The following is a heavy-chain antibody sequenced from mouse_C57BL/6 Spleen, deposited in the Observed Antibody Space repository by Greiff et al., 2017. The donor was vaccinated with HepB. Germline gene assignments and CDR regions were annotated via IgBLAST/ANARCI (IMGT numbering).Heavy chain of an antibody. CDR3: TRGVDYFDY. D-gene: IGHD1-1*01. Sequence: EVNVVESGEGLVKPGGSLKLSCAASGFTFSSYAMSWVRQTPEKRLEWVAYISSGGDYIYYADTVKGRFTISRDNARNTLYLQMSSLKSEDTAMYYCTRGVDYFDYWGQGTTLTVSS. J-gene: IGHJ2*01. CDR1: GFTFSSYA. CDR2: ISSGGDYI. V-gene: IGHV5-9-1*02.